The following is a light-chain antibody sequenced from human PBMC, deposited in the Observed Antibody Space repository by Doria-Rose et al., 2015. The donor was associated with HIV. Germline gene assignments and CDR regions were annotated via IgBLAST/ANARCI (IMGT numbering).Light chain of an antibody. CDR3: HQYGTSWT. CDR2: DGS. CDR1: QSVSSTY. V-gene: IGKV3-20*01. J-gene: IGKJ1*01. Sequence: DIGATQSPGTLSLSPGESATLSCRASQSVSSTYLAWYQQKPGQAPSLLIYDGSTSATGIPDRFSASGSGTDFTLTINRLEPEDFALYYCHQYGTSWTFGQGTKVEI.